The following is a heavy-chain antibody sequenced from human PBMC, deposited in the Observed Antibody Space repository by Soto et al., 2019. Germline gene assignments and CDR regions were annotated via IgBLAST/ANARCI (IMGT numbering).Heavy chain of an antibody. CDR2: IGSSSTYI. CDR1: GFTFSSYS. J-gene: IGHJ6*02. V-gene: IGHV3-21*01. CDR3: ARVDSGDYYYYGMDV. D-gene: IGHD4-17*01. Sequence: EMQLVESGGGLVKPGGSVRLSCAASGFTFSSYSMNWVRQAPGKGLEWVSSIGSSSTYIYYADSVKGRFTISRDNAKNSLYLQMNSLRAEDTAVYYCARVDSGDYYYYGMDVWGQGTAVTVSS.